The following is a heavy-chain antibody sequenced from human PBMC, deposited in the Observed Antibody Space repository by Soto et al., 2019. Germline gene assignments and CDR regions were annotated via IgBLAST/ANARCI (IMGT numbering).Heavy chain of an antibody. CDR3: ARGYLYSSSPFDY. CDR2: ISSSGSTI. J-gene: IGHJ4*02. CDR1: GFTFSDYY. Sequence: PGGSLRLSCAASGFTFSDYYMSWIRQAPGKGLEWVSYISSSGSTIYYADSVKGRFAISRDNAKNSLYLQMNSLRAEDTAVYYCARGYLYSSSPFDYWGQGTLVTVSS. D-gene: IGHD6-6*01. V-gene: IGHV3-11*01.